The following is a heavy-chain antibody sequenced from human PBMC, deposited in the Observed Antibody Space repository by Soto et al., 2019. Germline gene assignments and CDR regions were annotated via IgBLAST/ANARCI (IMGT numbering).Heavy chain of an antibody. J-gene: IGHJ1*01. V-gene: IGHV3-23*01. CDR2: ISGSGGST. CDR3: AKDVDMATVRITEYFQD. Sequence: EVQLLESGGGLVQPGGSLRLSCAASGFTFSSYDMTWVRQASGKGLEWVSSISGSGGSTYYADSVKGRITISRDNSKNTLYLQLNTLSAEDTAVYYCAKDVDMATVRITEYFQDWGQGTLVTVSS. D-gene: IGHD4-4*01. CDR1: GFTFSSYD.